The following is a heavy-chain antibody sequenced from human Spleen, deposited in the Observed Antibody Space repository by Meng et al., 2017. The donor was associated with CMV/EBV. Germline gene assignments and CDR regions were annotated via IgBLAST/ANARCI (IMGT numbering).Heavy chain of an antibody. V-gene: IGHV3-7*01. CDR3: ARLPYYDFWSWFTGYLR. D-gene: IGHD3-3*01. CDR2: IKQDVREK. J-gene: IGHJ4*02. Sequence: GESLKISCAASGFIFSNYAMSWVRQAPGKGLEWVANIKQDVREKFYVEYVKGRFTMSRDNAKNSLYLQMKSLRAEETAVTYCARLPYYDFWSWFTGYLRWGQGTLVTVSS. CDR1: GFIFSNYA.